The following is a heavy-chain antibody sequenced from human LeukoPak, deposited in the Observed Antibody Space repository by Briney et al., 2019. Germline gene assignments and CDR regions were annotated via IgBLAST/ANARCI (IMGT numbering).Heavy chain of an antibody. CDR3: ARDGHSGGAFDI. V-gene: IGHV1-2*02. CDR1: GYTFTGYY. J-gene: IGHJ3*02. CDR2: IYPNSGGT. Sequence: ASVKVSCKSSGYTFTGYYMHWVRQAPGQGHEWMGWIYPNSGGTNHAQKFQGRVTMTRDTSISTAYMELSRLRFDDTAVYYCARDGHSGGAFDIWGQGTMVTVSS. D-gene: IGHD2-15*01.